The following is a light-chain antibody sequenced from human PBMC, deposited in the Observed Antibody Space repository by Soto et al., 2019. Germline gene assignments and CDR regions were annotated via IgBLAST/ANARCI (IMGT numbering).Light chain of an antibody. V-gene: IGKV3-15*01. Sequence: EIVMTQSPATLSVSPGERATLSGRASQSVSSNLAWYQKKPGQAPRLLIYGASTRATGIPARFSGSGSGTEFTLTISSLQSEDFAVYYCQQYYTWWTFGQGTRVEIK. CDR1: QSVSSN. CDR2: GAS. CDR3: QQYYTWWT. J-gene: IGKJ1*01.